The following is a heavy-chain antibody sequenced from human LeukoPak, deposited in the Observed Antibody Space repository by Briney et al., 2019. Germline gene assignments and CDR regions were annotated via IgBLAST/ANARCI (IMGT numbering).Heavy chain of an antibody. V-gene: IGHV1-18*01. CDR1: GYTFTSYG. CDR2: ISTYNGDT. CDR3: ARDHNWVVDY. Sequence: ASVKVSCKASGYTFTSYGIRWVQQAPGQGLEWMGWISTYNGDTNYAQKLQGRVTMTTDTSTSTAYMALRSLRSDDTAVYYCARDHNWVVDYWGQGTLVTVSS. D-gene: IGHD1-1*01. J-gene: IGHJ4*02.